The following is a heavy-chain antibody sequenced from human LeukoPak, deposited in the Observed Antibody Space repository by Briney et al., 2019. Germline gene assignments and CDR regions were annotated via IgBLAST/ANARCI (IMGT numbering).Heavy chain of an antibody. J-gene: IGHJ4*02. CDR3: AGPYYFDSSGYYPALGC. D-gene: IGHD3-22*01. Sequence: GGSLRLSCAASGFTFSSSAMSWVRQAPGKGLEWVSAISGSGGSTYYADSVKGRFTISRDNSKNSLFLQMNSLRAEDTAVYYCAGPYYFDSSGYYPALGCWGQGTLVTVSS. V-gene: IGHV3-23*01. CDR2: ISGSGGST. CDR1: GFTFSSSA.